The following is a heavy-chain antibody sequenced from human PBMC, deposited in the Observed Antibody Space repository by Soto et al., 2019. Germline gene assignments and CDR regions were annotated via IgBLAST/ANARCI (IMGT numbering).Heavy chain of an antibody. CDR2: MNPNSGNT. J-gene: IGHJ6*03. CDR1: GYTFTSYD. V-gene: IGHV1-8*01. D-gene: IGHD3-10*01. Sequence: ASVKVSCKASGYTFTSYDTNWVRQATGQGLEWMGWMNPNSGNTGYAQKFQGRVTMTRNTSISTAYMELSSLRSEDTAVYYCARGPLSTYYYGSGSSQTENYYYYYMDVWGKGTTVTVSS. CDR3: ARGPLSTYYYGSGSSQTENYYYYYMDV.